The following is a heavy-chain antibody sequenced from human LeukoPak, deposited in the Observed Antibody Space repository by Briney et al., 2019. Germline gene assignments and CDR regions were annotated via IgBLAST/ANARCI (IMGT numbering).Heavy chain of an antibody. V-gene: IGHV3-21*01. CDR1: GFTFSSYG. CDR3: ARDGLVVAATRYYYYYMDV. J-gene: IGHJ6*03. CDR2: ISSSSSYI. D-gene: IGHD2-15*01. Sequence: PGGTLRLSCAASGFTFSSYGMNWVRQAPGKGLEWVSSISSSSSYIYYADSVKGRFTISRDNAKNSLYLQMNSLRAEGTAVYYCARDGLVVAATRYYYYYMDVWGKGTTVTVSS.